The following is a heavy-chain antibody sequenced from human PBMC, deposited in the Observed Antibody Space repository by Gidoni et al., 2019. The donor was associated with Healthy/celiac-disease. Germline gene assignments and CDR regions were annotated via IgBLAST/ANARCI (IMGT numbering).Heavy chain of an antibody. CDR1: GFTFSSYW. J-gene: IGHJ4*02. D-gene: IGHD3-10*01. V-gene: IGHV3-7*04. CDR3: ARLIGGVRGWFDY. Sequence: EVQLVESGGGLVQPGGSLRLSCAASGFTFSSYWMSWVRQAPGKGLEWVANIKQDGSEKYYVDSVKGRFTISRDNAKNSLYLQMNSLRAEDTAVYYCARLIGGVRGWFDYWGQGTLVTVSS. CDR2: IKQDGSEK.